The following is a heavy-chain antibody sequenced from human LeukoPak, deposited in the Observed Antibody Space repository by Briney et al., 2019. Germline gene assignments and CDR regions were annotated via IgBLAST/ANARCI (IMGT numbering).Heavy chain of an antibody. Sequence: ASVKVSCKASGYTFTSYDFNWLRQATGQGPEWMGWMNPNSGATGYAQKFQGRVTMTRSASINTAYMELSNLRSEDTAVYYCARTTGYSSGWYPNPVPNYYYYGMDVWGQGTTVTVSS. J-gene: IGHJ6*02. V-gene: IGHV1-8*01. D-gene: IGHD6-19*01. CDR1: GYTFTSYD. CDR3: ARTTGYSSGWYPNPVPNYYYYGMDV. CDR2: MNPNSGAT.